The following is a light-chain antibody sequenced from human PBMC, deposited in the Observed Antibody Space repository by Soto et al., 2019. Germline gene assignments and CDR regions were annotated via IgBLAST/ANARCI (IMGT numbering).Light chain of an antibody. CDR2: EVT. J-gene: IGLJ3*02. CDR3: SSYTTSSTLWV. V-gene: IGLV2-14*01. CDR1: SSNIGAHNY. Sequence: QSALTQPASVSGSPGQSITFSCTGTSSNIGAHNYVSWYQQHPGKAPKLIIYEVTNRPSGVSNRFSGSKSGNTASLTISGLQADDGADYYCSSYTTSSTLWVFGRGTKLTVL.